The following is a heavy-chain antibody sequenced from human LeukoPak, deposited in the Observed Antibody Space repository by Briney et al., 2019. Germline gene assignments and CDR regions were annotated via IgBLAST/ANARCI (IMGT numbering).Heavy chain of an antibody. Sequence: GRSLRLSCAASGFTFSSYAMSWARQAPGKGLEWVSAISGSGGSTYYADSVEGRFTISRDNSKNTLYLQMNSLRAEDTAVYYCARSLYGDSTAVFDYWGQGTLVTVSS. V-gene: IGHV3-23*01. CDR1: GFTFSSYA. CDR2: ISGSGGST. D-gene: IGHD4-17*01. CDR3: ARSLYGDSTAVFDY. J-gene: IGHJ4*02.